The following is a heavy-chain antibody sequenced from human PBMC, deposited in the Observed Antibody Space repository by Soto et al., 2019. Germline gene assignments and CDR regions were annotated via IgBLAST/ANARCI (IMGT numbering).Heavy chain of an antibody. CDR3: ARDPLGYSYGLYYNYGMDV. Sequence: PGGSLSLSCAVSGITVRSIYMTWVRPAPGKGLEWVSVIYSEGTTYYADSVKGRFTISRDNSKNTLYLQMNSLRAEDTAVYYCARDPLGYSYGLYYNYGMDVWGQGTTVNVSS. CDR2: IYSEGTT. CDR1: GITVRSIY. V-gene: IGHV3-53*01. J-gene: IGHJ6*02. D-gene: IGHD5-18*01.